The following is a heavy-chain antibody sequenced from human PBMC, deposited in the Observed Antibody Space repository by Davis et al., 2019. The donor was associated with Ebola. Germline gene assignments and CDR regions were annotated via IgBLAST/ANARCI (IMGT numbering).Heavy chain of an antibody. D-gene: IGHD6-6*01. Sequence: PGGSLRLSCAASGSTVSNYALSWIRQAPGKGLESVSSISGGSGGRKDYAVSVRGRFSISRDNSKDTVSLQMSSLRAEDSAVYYCARLQVPGRPFYYYGMDVWGQGTTVTVSS. V-gene: IGHV3-23*01. CDR3: ARLQVPGRPFYYYGMDV. J-gene: IGHJ6*02. CDR2: ISGGSGGRK. CDR1: GSTVSNYA.